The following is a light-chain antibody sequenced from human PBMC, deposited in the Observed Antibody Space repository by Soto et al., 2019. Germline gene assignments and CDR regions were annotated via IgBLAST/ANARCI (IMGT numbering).Light chain of an antibody. CDR3: QHYDNLPPFT. CDR2: GAS. V-gene: IGKV1-33*01. J-gene: IGKJ3*01. CDR1: QDIRTS. Sequence: DIQMTQSPSSLSASVGARVSITCPASQDIRTSLSWFQQKPGRAPKLLIYGASNLETGVPSRFRGSGSGTDFTFTIISLQPEDIATYYCQHYDNLPPFTFGPGTTVDIK.